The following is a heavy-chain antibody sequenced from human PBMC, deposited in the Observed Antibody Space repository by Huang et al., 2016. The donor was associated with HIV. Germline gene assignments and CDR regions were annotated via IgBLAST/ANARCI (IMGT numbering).Heavy chain of an antibody. Sequence: EVQLLESGGGLVQPGGYLRLSCAASGFTFSSSSMRWVRQSPGKGLEWVSTSGGSGYTTYHAYSVKGRFAVSRDNSKNTLYLQMNSLRAEDTAVYYCAKGGAGGTIRYFQHWGQGTLVTVSS. V-gene: IGHV3-23*01. CDR2: SGGSGYTT. D-gene: IGHD6-13*01. CDR3: AKGGAGGTIRYFQH. CDR1: GFTFSSSS. J-gene: IGHJ1*01.